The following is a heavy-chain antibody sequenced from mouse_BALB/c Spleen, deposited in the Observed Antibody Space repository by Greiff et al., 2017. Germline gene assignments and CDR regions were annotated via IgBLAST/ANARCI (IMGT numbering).Heavy chain of an antibody. J-gene: IGHJ1*01. D-gene: IGHD2-1*01. Sequence: VQLVESGAELVRPGTSVKVSCKASGYAFTNYLIEWVKQRPGQGLEWIGVINPGSGGTNYNEKFKGKATLTADKSSSTAYMQLSSLTSDDSAVYFCARGNGNFVWGAGTTVTVSS. CDR1: GYAFTNYL. CDR3: ARGNGNFV. V-gene: IGHV1-54*03. CDR2: INPGSGGT.